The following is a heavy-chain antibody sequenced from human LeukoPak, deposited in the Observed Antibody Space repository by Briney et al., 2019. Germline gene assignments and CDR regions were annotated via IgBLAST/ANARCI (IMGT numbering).Heavy chain of an antibody. CDR2: ISYDGSNK. D-gene: IGHD6-19*01. CDR1: GFTFSSYA. J-gene: IGHJ4*02. CDR3: ARKTVKANRGITVAGRAAY. Sequence: GGSLRLSCAASGFTFSSYAMHWVRQAPGKGLEWVAVISYDGSNKYYADSVKGRFTISRDNSKNTLYLQMNSLRAEDTAVYYCARKTVKANRGITVAGRAAYWGQGTLVTVSS. V-gene: IGHV3-30-3*01.